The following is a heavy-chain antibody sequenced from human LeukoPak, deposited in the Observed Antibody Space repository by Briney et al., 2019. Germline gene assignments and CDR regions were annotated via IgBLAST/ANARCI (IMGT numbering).Heavy chain of an antibody. V-gene: IGHV1-3*01. Sequence: ASVRVSCTASGYTFTSYAMHWVRQAPGQRLEWMGWINAGNGNTKYSQKFQGGVTITRDTSASTAYMELSSLRSEDTAVYYCARARSSGWYDYWGQGTLVTVSS. D-gene: IGHD6-19*01. CDR3: ARARSSGWYDY. J-gene: IGHJ4*02. CDR2: INAGNGNT. CDR1: GYTFTSYA.